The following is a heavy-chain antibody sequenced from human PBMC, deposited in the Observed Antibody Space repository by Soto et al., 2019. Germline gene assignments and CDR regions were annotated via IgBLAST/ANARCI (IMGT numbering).Heavy chain of an antibody. D-gene: IGHD3-22*01. CDR2: IDPSDSQT. V-gene: IGHV5-10-1*01. CDR3: ARQIYDSDTGPNFQYYFDS. J-gene: IGHJ4*02. Sequence: GESLKISCKGSGYSFAGYWITWVRQKPGKGPEWMGRIDPSDSQTYYSPSFRGHVTISATKSITTVFLQWSSLRASDTAMYYCARQIYDSDTGPNFQYYFDSWGQGTPVTVSS. CDR1: GYSFAGYW.